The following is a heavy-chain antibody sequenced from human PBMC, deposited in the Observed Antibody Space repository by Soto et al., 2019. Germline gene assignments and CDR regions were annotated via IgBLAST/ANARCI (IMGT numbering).Heavy chain of an antibody. Sequence: GGSLRLSCAVPGGIFHGYGMHWVRQAPGKGLEWVAIIRFDGSNEEYADSVKGRFTISRDNSKNTLYLQMNTLGAEDAAVYYCARDGIGGTVFRGYLDYWGRGTVVTVSS. J-gene: IGHJ4*02. CDR2: IRFDGSNE. CDR3: ARDGIGGTVFRGYLDY. CDR1: GGIFHGYG. V-gene: IGHV3-33*01. D-gene: IGHD1-7*01.